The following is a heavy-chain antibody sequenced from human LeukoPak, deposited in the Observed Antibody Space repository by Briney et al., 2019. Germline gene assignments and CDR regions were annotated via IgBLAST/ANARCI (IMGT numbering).Heavy chain of an antibody. V-gene: IGHV3-74*01. D-gene: IGHD5-18*01. J-gene: IGHJ5*02. CDR3: ARDKGYSIDQ. CDR1: GFAFNTYW. Sequence: GGSLRLSCAASGFAFNTYWMHWVRQAPGTGLVWVSRINGDWSSTSYADFVKGRFTISRDNAKNTLYLQMNSLRAEETAIYYCARDKGYSIDQWGQGTLVTVSS. CDR2: INGDWSST.